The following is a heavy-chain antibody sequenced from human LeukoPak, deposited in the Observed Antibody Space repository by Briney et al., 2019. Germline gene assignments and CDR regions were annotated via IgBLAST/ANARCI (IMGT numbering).Heavy chain of an antibody. Sequence: PGGSLRLSCAASGFAFSGYGIHWARQAPGKGLEWVSAISGSGGSTYYADSVKGRFTISRDNSKNTLYLQMNSLRAEDTAVYYCAKDRRLWLEYNFDYWGQGTLVTVSS. CDR3: AKDRRLWLEYNFDY. J-gene: IGHJ4*02. CDR2: ISGSGGST. CDR1: GFAFSGYG. V-gene: IGHV3-23*01. D-gene: IGHD6-19*01.